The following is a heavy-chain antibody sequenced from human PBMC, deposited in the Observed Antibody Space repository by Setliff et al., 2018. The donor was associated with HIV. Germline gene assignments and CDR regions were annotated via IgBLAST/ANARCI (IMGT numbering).Heavy chain of an antibody. CDR2: IHPVDSDA. J-gene: IGHJ3*01. CDR1: GYSFTSNW. CDR3: ARHRHTAAGTLDAFDL. V-gene: IGHV5-51*01. D-gene: IGHD6-13*01. Sequence: PGESLKISCKGSGYSFTSNWIGWVRQMPGKGLEWMGIIHPVDSDARYSPSFQGQVTMSVDNSINTAYLQWGSLKASDTAFYYCARHRHTAAGTLDAFDLWGQGTMVTVSS.